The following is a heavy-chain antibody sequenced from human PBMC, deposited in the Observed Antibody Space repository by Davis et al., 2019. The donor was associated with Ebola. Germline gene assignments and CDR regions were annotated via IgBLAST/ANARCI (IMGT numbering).Heavy chain of an antibody. CDR1: GGSFSGYY. J-gene: IGHJ5*02. CDR2: INHSGST. CDR3: ARWHCGGDCFLGWFDP. V-gene: IGHV4-34*01. D-gene: IGHD2-21*01. Sequence: PSETLSLTCAVYGGSFSGYYWGWIRQPPGKGLEWSGEINHSGSTNYNPSLKSRVTISVDKSKNQFSLKLSSVTAADTAVYYCARWHCGGDCFLGWFDPWGQGTLVTVSS.